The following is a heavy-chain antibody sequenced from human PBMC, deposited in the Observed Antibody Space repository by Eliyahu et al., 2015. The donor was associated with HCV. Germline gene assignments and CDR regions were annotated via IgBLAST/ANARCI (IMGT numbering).Heavy chain of an antibody. CDR1: DSTLIDAS. CDR2: ITGKIDGGTT. Sequence: EVQLVDSGGGLVKPGGSLRLSCAISDSTLIDASMNWVRQAPGKGLEWVGRITGKIDGGTTDFASPVKDRFTISRDDSINMVWLQMNSLKVEDTALYYCATGETYYYKYWGQGTLVT. D-gene: IGHD3-10*01. V-gene: IGHV3-15*07. CDR3: ATGETYYYKY. J-gene: IGHJ4*02.